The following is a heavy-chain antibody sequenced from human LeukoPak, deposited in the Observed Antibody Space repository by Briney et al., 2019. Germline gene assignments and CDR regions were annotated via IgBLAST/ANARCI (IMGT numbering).Heavy chain of an antibody. J-gene: IGHJ6*03. CDR3: AGAKAAYYYYYYMDV. V-gene: IGHV4-59*01. CDR1: GGSISSYY. Sequence: SETLSLTCTVSGGSISSYYWSWIRQPPGKGLEWIGYIYYSGSTNYNPSLKSRVTISVGTSKNQFSLRLSSVTAADTAVYYCAGAKAAYYYYYYMDVWGKGTTVTVSS. D-gene: IGHD2-15*01. CDR2: IYYSGST.